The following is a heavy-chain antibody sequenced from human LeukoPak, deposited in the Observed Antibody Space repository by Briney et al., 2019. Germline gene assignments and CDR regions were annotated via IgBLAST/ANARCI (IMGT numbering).Heavy chain of an antibody. CDR2: ITYDGTKT. J-gene: IGHJ4*02. V-gene: IGHV3-30-3*01. Sequence: PGGSLRLSCAASGFAFSTHTLHWVRQAPGKGLEWVALITYDGTKTYYADSVKGRFTISRDNSNNTLHLQMNSLRPEDTALYYCVRTHRRDYWGQGARVTVSS. CDR1: GFAFSTHT. CDR3: VRTHRRDY.